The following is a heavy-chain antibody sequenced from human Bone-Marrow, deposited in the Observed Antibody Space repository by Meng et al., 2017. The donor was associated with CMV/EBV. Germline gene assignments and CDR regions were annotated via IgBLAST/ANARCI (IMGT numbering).Heavy chain of an antibody. CDR2: IKQDGSEK. D-gene: IGHD2-2*02. CDR3: ARDLDCSSTSCYTRSATEI. J-gene: IGHJ3*02. CDR1: GFTFSSYW. Sequence: GESLKISCAASGFTFSSYWMSWVRQAPGKGLEWVANIKQDGSEKYYVDSVKGRFTISRDNAKNSLYLQMNSLRAEDTAVYYCARDLDCSSTSCYTRSATEIWGQGTMVTVSS. V-gene: IGHV3-7*01.